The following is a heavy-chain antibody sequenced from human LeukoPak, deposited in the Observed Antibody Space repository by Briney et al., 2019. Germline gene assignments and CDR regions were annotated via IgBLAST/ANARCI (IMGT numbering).Heavy chain of an antibody. CDR3: AKDTDSYGSPYFDY. Sequence: ASVKVSCKASGYTFTSYDINWVRQATGQGLEWMGWMNPNSGNTGYAQKFQGRVTMTRNTSISTAYMEPSSLRAEDMALYYCAKDTDSYGSPYFDYWGQGTLVTVSS. CDR2: MNPNSGNT. V-gene: IGHV1-8*01. J-gene: IGHJ4*02. D-gene: IGHD5-18*01. CDR1: GYTFTSYD.